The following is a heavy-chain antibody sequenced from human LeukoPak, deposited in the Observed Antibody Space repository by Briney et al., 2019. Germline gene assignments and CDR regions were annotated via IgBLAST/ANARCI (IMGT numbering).Heavy chain of an antibody. V-gene: IGHV3-21*01. CDR2: ISSSSSYI. CDR1: GFPFSSYS. CDR3: ATVAGTDAFDI. Sequence: GGSLRLSCAASGFPFSSYSMNWVRQAPGKGLEWVSSISSSSSYIYYADSVKGRFTISRDNAKNSLYLQMNSLRAEDTAVYYCATVAGTDAFDIWGQGTMVTVSS. D-gene: IGHD1-1*01. J-gene: IGHJ3*02.